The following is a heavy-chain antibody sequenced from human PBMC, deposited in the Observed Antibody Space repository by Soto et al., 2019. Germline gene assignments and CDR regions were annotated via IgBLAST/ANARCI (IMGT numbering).Heavy chain of an antibody. Sequence: GGSLRLSCAASGFTFSSYGMHWVRQAPGKGLEWVAVIWYDGSNKYYADSVKGRFTISRDNSKNTLYLQMNSLRAEDTAVYYCASTEDYYDSSSPNAFDIWGQGTMVT. D-gene: IGHD3-22*01. V-gene: IGHV3-33*01. J-gene: IGHJ3*02. CDR3: ASTEDYYDSSSPNAFDI. CDR2: IWYDGSNK. CDR1: GFTFSSYG.